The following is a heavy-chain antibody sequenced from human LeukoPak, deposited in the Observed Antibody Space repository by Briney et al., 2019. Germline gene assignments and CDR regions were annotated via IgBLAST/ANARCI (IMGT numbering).Heavy chain of an antibody. CDR3: ARGEELPTSLWFGELLPWFDP. D-gene: IGHD3-10*01. Sequence: SGTLSLTCGVYGASFSAYFWDWVRQSPGKGLEWIGEIKHGGGTNYNPSLMGRVTIPVDTSKNQFSLMLTSVTAADTAVYYCARGEELPTSLWFGELLPWFDPWGQGTLVTVSS. CDR2: IKHGGGT. J-gene: IGHJ5*02. CDR1: GASFSAYF. V-gene: IGHV4-34*01.